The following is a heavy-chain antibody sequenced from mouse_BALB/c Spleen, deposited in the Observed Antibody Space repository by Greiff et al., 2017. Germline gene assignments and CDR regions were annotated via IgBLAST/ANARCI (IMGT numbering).Heavy chain of an antibody. Sequence: VQLQQSGAELVKPGASVKLSCKASGYTFTSYYMYWVKQRPGQGLEWIGEINPSNGGTNFNEKFKSKATLTVDKSSSTAYMQLSSLTSEDSAVYYCTRSTARAQFAYWGQGTLVTVSA. CDR3: TRSTARAQFAY. D-gene: IGHD3-2*01. V-gene: IGHV1S81*02. CDR1: GYTFTSYY. J-gene: IGHJ3*01. CDR2: INPSNGGT.